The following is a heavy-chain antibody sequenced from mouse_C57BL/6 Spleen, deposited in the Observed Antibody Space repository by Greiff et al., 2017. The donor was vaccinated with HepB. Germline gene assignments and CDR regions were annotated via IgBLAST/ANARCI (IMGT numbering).Heavy chain of an antibody. CDR2: INPSNGGT. J-gene: IGHJ2*01. Sequence: EVQLQQSGPELVKPGASVKISCKASGYSFTGYYMNWVKQSPEKSLEWIGNINPSNGGTNYNEKFKSKATLTVDKSSSTAYMQLSSLTSEDSAVYYCARAYYFDYWGQGTTLTVSS. CDR1: GYSFTGYY. V-gene: IGHV1-42*01. CDR3: ARAYYFDY.